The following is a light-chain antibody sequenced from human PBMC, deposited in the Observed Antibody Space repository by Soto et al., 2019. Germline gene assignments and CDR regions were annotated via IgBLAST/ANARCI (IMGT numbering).Light chain of an antibody. Sequence: EIVLTQSPGTLSLSPGERATLSCRASQSVSSTYLAWYLQTPGQAPRLLIYGASRRATGIPERFSGSGSGTDFTLPINILEPEDFAVYYCQQSGTSPYSFGQGTKLEIK. CDR2: GAS. CDR3: QQSGTSPYS. J-gene: IGKJ2*03. CDR1: QSVSSTY. V-gene: IGKV3-20*01.